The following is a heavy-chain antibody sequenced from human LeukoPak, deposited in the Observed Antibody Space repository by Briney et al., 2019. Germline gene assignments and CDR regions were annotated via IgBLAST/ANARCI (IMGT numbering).Heavy chain of an antibody. CDR3: AKDWIPYNRVFDCFDF. V-gene: IGHV3-23*01. J-gene: IGHJ4*02. D-gene: IGHD1-1*01. CDR1: GFAFISTS. CDR2: IGGGDT. Sequence: GGSLRLSCAASGFAFISTSIHWVRQAPGKGLEWVSTIGGGDTYYADSVKGRFTISRDDSQSTVHLQMNSLRAEDTAVYYCAKDWIPYNRVFDCFDFWGQGTLVTVSS.